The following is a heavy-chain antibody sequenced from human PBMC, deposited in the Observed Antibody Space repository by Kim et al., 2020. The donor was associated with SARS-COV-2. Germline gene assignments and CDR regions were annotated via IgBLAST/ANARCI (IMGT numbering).Heavy chain of an antibody. Sequence: YADSGKGRFTITRDNSKNPLYLQMNSLRAEDTAVYYCARQYNWNRDAFDIWGQGTMVTVSS. V-gene: IGHV3-33*01. D-gene: IGHD1-20*01. J-gene: IGHJ3*02. CDR3: ARQYNWNRDAFDI.